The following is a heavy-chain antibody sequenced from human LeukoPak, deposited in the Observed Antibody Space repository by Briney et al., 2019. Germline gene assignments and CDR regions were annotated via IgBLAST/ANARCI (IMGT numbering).Heavy chain of an antibody. CDR3: AREGNLDAFDI. CDR1: GGTFSSYA. CDR2: IIPIFGTA. V-gene: IGHV1-69*05. J-gene: IGHJ3*02. Sequence: SVKVSCKASGGTFSSYAISWVRQAPGQGLEWMGRIIPIFGTANYAQKFQGRGTITTDESTSTAYMELSSLRSEDTAVYYCAREGNLDAFDIWGQGTMVTVSS.